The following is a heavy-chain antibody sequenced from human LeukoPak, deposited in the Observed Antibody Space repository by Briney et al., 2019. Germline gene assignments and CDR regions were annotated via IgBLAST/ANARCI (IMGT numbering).Heavy chain of an antibody. CDR2: ITYSGST. V-gene: IGHV4-39*07. J-gene: IGHJ5*02. CDR3: APLRRGVRYFDP. Sequence: SETLSLTCTVSGGSISSSTYYWAWIRQSPGKGLEWIGSITYSGSTNYNPSLKSRVTISVDTSKNQFSLKLSSVTAADTAVYYCAPLRRGVRYFDPRGQGTLVTVSS. D-gene: IGHD3-9*01. CDR1: GGSISSSTYY.